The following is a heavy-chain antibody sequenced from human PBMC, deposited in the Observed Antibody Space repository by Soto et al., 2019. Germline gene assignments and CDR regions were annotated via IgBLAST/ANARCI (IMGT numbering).Heavy chain of an antibody. CDR3: AKDRHPPRGLTGYYYYYGMDV. J-gene: IGHJ6*02. Sequence: PGGSLRLSCAASGLTFRNYGFHWVRQAPGKGLEWVAVISYDGSNKYYADSVKGRFTISRDNSKNTLYLQMNSLRAEDTAVYYCAKDRHPPRGLTGYYYYYGMDVWGQGTTVTVSS. D-gene: IGHD3-9*01. CDR1: GLTFRNYG. V-gene: IGHV3-30*18. CDR2: ISYDGSNK.